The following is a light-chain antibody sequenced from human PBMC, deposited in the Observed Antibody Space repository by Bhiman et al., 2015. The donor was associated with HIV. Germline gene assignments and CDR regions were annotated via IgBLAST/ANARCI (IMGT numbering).Light chain of an antibody. V-gene: IGLV3-1*01. CDR1: KLVDKY. CDR3: QAWDSSTAVV. J-gene: IGLJ2*01. Sequence: SYELTQPPSVSVSPGQTASITCSGDKLVDKYVCWYQQKPGQSPVLVIYQDFKRPSGISERFSGSNSGNTATLTISGTQAMDEADYYCQAWDSSTAVVFGGGTKLTVL. CDR2: QDF.